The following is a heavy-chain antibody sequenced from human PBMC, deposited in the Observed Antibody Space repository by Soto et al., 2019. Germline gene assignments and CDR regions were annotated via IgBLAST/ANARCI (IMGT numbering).Heavy chain of an antibody. CDR3: ARDFWGDAFDI. J-gene: IGHJ3*02. D-gene: IGHD3-16*01. V-gene: IGHV1-69*13. Sequence: SVKVSCKASGGTFSSYAISWVRQAPGQGLEWMRGIIPIFGTANYAQKFQGRVTITADGSTSTAYMELSSLRSEDTAVYYCARDFWGDAFDIWGQWTMVTVSS. CDR2: IIPIFGTA. CDR1: GGTFSSYA.